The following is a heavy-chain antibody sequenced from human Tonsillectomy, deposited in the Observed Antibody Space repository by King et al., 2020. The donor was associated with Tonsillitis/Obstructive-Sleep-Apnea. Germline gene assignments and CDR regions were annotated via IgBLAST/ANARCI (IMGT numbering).Heavy chain of an antibody. CDR1: GGSISSYY. V-gene: IGHV4-59*01. CDR2: FYYSGGT. CDR3: AREGAVMNAFDI. J-gene: IGHJ3*02. Sequence: QLQESGPGLVKPSETLSLTCTVSGGSISSYYWSWIRQPPGKGLECIGYFYYSGGTNYSPSLKSRVTISVDTSKNQVSLKLSSVTAADTAVYYCAREGAVMNAFDIWGQGTMVTVSS. D-gene: IGHD2-8*01.